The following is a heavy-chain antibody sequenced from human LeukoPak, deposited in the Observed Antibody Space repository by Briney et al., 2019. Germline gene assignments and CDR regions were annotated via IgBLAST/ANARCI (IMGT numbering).Heavy chain of an antibody. D-gene: IGHD5-12*01. CDR1: GISIASYW. CDR3: VRDGGVSGYDLLDY. J-gene: IGHJ4*02. CDR2: IGLDGIET. Sequence: GGSLRLSCAASGISIASYWVTWVRQAPGKGLEWVANIGLDGIETVYEGSVKGRFTISRDNAKNSLSLQMNSLRAEDTAVYYCVRDGGVSGYDLLDYWGQGTLVTVSS. V-gene: IGHV3-7*01.